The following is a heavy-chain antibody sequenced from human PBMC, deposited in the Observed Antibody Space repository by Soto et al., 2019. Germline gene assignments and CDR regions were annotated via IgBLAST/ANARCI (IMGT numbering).Heavy chain of an antibody. CDR2: ISGSGGNT. CDR3: AKRVWDGKPRAGGRYGMDV. D-gene: IGHD1-26*01. CDR1: GFTFSIYA. Sequence: EVQLLESGGGLVQPGGSLRLSCAASGFTFSIYAMRWVRQAPGKGLEWVSSISGSGGNTYYSDSVKGRFTIYRDNSKNTMYLQMNSRRAEDTAVYDCAKRVWDGKPRAGGRYGMDVWGKGTTVTVSS. V-gene: IGHV3-23*01. J-gene: IGHJ6*04.